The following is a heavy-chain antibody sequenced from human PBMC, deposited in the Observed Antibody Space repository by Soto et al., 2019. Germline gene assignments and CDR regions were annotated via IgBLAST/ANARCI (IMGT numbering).Heavy chain of an antibody. V-gene: IGHV1-69*13. D-gene: IGHD4-17*01. Sequence: ASVKVSCKASGGTFSSYAISWVRQAPGQGLEWMGGIIPIFGTANYAQKFQGRVTITADESTSTAYMELSSLRSEDTAVYYCSRDYSNLHYGDYYYYYYMDVWGKGTTVTVSS. CDR3: SRDYSNLHYGDYYYYYYMDV. J-gene: IGHJ6*03. CDR1: GGTFSSYA. CDR2: IIPIFGTA.